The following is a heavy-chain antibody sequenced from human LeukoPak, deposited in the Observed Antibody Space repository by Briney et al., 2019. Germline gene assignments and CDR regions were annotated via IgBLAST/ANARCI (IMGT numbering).Heavy chain of an antibody. CDR2: IYYSGST. D-gene: IGHD2-15*01. Sequence: PSQTLSLTCTVSGGSMSNGVYYWSWIRQHPGKGLEWIGYIYYSGSTYYSPSLKSRLTMSVDTSKNQFSLKLSSVTAADTAVYYCARDLGGGSFDFWGQGTLVTVSS. V-gene: IGHV4-31*03. CDR1: GGSMSNGVYY. J-gene: IGHJ4*02. CDR3: ARDLGGGSFDF.